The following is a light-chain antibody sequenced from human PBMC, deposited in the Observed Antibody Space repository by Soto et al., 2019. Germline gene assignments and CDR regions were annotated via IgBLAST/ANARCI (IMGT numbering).Light chain of an antibody. CDR3: QQSFFNPYT. CDR2: TTS. CDR1: QTLAMY. Sequence: DIQLTQSPSSLSASVGDRVTITCRASQTLAMYVNWFQQKPGKAPKPLIYTTSTLQGGVPPRFSDSGSETDFTPTTSRLQTEESASYYCQQSFFNPYTSGQGTKLEIK. V-gene: IGKV1-39*01. J-gene: IGKJ2*01.